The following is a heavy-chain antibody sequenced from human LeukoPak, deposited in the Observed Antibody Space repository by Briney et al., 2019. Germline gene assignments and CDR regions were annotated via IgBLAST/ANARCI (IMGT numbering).Heavy chain of an antibody. V-gene: IGHV1-46*01. CDR2: INPSGGST. Sequence: ASGKVSCKASGYSFTSYYMHWVRQAPGQGLEWMGIINPSGGSTSYEQKFQGRVTMTRDTSTSTAYMALSRLRSEDTAVYYCAKRHRRSWYTMSGAYYFDYWGQGTLVTVSS. J-gene: IGHJ4*02. D-gene: IGHD6-13*01. CDR1: GYSFTSYY. CDR3: AKRHRRSWYTMSGAYYFDY.